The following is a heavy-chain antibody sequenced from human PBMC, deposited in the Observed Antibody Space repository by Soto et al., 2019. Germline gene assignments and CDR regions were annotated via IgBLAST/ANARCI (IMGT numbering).Heavy chain of an antibody. CDR1: GFIFSKYA. Sequence: QPGGSLRLSCAASGFIFSKYAMYWVRQAPGRGPEWVAVVSFDGNNRFHADSVRGRFTISRDNSKSTLFLQMDSLRVEDTAIYYCVKSFFYDSSGYHYGLFDHWGQGALVTVSS. V-gene: IGHV3-30*18. CDR2: VSFDGNNR. D-gene: IGHD3-22*01. CDR3: VKSFFYDSSGYHYGLFDH. J-gene: IGHJ4*02.